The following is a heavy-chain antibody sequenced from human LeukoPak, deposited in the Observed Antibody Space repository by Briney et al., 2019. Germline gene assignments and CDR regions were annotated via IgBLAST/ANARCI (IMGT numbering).Heavy chain of an antibody. D-gene: IGHD1-26*01. J-gene: IGHJ4*02. CDR1: GYTFTSYY. Sequence: ASVKVSCKASGYTFTSYYMHWVRQAPGQGLEWLGWISAYNGATNYAQRLQGRVTMTTDTSTNTAYMDLRSLRSDDTAVYYCARDRSSGSNYGDYWGQGTLVTVSS. CDR3: ARDRSSGSNYGDY. V-gene: IGHV1-18*04. CDR2: ISAYNGAT.